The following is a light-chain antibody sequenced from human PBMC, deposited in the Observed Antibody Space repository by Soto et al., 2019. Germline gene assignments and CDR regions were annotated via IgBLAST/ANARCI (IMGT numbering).Light chain of an antibody. Sequence: QSALTQPASVSGSPGQSITISCTGTSRDIGAYNYVSWYLQHPGKAPKLMIYEVRNRPSGISSRFSGSRSGNTASLTISGLQPEDEGDYYCSAYTARSTLVFGGGTKLTVL. V-gene: IGLV2-14*01. CDR2: EVR. CDR1: SRDIGAYNY. J-gene: IGLJ3*02. CDR3: SAYTARSTLV.